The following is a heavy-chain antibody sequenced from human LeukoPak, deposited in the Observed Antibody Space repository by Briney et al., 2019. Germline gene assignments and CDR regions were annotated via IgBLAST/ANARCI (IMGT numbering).Heavy chain of an antibody. V-gene: IGHV1-24*01. Sequence: GASVKVSCKVSGYTLTELSMHWVRQAPGRGLEWMGGFDPEDGETIYAQKFQGRVTMTEDTSTDTAYMELSSLRSEDTAVYYCATLGEQWLVRKENWFDPWGQGTLVTVSS. CDR1: GYTLTELS. D-gene: IGHD6-19*01. CDR3: ATLGEQWLVRKENWFDP. CDR2: FDPEDGET. J-gene: IGHJ5*02.